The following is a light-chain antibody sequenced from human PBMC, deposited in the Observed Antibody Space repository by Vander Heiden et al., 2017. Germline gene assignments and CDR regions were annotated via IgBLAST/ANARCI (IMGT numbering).Light chain of an antibody. CDR1: QGISSY. CDR2: AAF. V-gene: IGKV1-9*01. Sequence: DIQLTQSPSFLSASVGDRVTISCRASQGISSYLAWYQQKPGKAPKLLIYAAFTFQSGVPSRFSGSGSGTEFTLTISSLQPEDFATYYCQQLNSYPYTFGQGTRMEIK. J-gene: IGKJ5*01. CDR3: QQLNSYPYT.